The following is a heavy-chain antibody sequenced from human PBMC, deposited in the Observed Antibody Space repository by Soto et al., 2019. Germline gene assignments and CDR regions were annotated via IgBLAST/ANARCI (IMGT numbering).Heavy chain of an antibody. D-gene: IGHD3-10*01. Sequence: SETLSLTCTVSGGSVSSGSYYWSWIRQPPGKGLEWIGYIYYSGSTNYNPSLKSRVTISVDTSKNQFSLKLSSVTAADTAVYYCARDSMVRGVPYYYYGMDVWGQGTTVTVSS. V-gene: IGHV4-61*01. J-gene: IGHJ6*02. CDR3: ARDSMVRGVPYYYYGMDV. CDR1: GGSVSSGSYY. CDR2: IYYSGST.